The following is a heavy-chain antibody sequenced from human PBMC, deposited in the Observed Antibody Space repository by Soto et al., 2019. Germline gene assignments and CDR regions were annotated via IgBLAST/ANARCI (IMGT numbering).Heavy chain of an antibody. Sequence: GGSLRLSCAASGFTFSIYTINWVRQAPGRGLEWVSAISGSADSQYYADSVKGRLTISRDNSKNRLYLQMNSLRVVDTAIYYCATRRGCSGGTCYGLDYWGQGTLVTVSS. D-gene: IGHD2-15*01. V-gene: IGHV3-23*01. CDR3: ATRRGCSGGTCYGLDY. CDR2: ISGSADSQ. J-gene: IGHJ4*02. CDR1: GFTFSIYT.